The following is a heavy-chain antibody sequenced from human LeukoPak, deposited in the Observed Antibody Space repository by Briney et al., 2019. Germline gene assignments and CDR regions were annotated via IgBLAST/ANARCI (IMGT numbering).Heavy chain of an antibody. CDR2: IYYSGST. Sequence: SETLSLTCTVSGGSISSYYWSWFRQPPGKGLEGIGYIYYSGSTNYNPSLKSRVTISVDTSKNQFSLKLSSVTAADTAVYYCARHGWHAWYFDLWGRGTLVTVSS. CDR3: ARHGWHAWYFDL. J-gene: IGHJ2*01. D-gene: IGHD6-19*01. CDR1: GGSISSYY. V-gene: IGHV4-59*12.